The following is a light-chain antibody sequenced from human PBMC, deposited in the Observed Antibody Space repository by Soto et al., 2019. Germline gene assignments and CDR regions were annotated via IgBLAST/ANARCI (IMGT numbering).Light chain of an antibody. CDR3: QTWGTGIWV. CDR1: SGHNNYA. V-gene: IGLV4-69*01. Sequence: QSVLTQSPSASASLGASVKLTCTLSSGHNNYAIAWHQQHPEKGPRYLMKLNSDGSHSKGDGIPDRFSGSSSGAERYLTISSLHSEDEADYYCQTWGTGIWVFGGGTKVTVL. J-gene: IGLJ3*02. CDR2: LNSDGSH.